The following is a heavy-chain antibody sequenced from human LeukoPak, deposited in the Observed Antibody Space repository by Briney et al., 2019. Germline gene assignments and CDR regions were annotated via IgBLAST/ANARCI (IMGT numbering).Heavy chain of an antibody. D-gene: IGHD2-15*01. CDR1: GGSITSYY. V-gene: IGHV4-39*01. CDR3: ARLVVYCSGGSCYSGPFDY. J-gene: IGHJ4*02. CDR2: IYYSGST. Sequence: SEPLSLTCTVSGGSITSYYWGWIRQPPGKGLEWIGSIYYSGSTYYNPSLKSRVTISVDTSKNQFSLKLSSVTAADTAVYYCARLVVYCSGGSCYSGPFDYWGQGTLVTVSS.